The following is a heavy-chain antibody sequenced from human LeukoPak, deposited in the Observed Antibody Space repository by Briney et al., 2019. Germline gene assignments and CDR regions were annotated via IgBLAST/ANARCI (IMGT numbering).Heavy chain of an antibody. J-gene: IGHJ5*02. CDR1: GGSLSTHH. CDR2: IYYSGST. D-gene: IGHD2-15*01. CDR3: AREPYCSGGSCYSP. Sequence: SETLSLTCVVSGGSLSTHHWSWIRQPPGKGLEWIGYIYYSGSTNYNPSLKSRVTISVDTSKNQFSLKLSSVTAADTAVYYCAREPYCSGGSCYSPWGQGTLVTVSS. V-gene: IGHV4-59*11.